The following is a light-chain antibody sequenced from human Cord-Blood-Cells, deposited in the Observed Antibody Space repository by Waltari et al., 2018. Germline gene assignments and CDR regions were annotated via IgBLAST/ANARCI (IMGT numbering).Light chain of an antibody. CDR1: SSDVGSYHL. J-gene: IGLJ3*02. V-gene: IGLV2-23*01. Sequence: QSALTQPASVSGSPGQSIPIPCPRTSSDVGSYHLVPWYQQHPGKAPKLMIYEGSKRPSGVSNRFSGSKSGNTASLTISGLQAEDEADYYCCSYAGSSTLVFGGGTKLTVL. CDR3: CSYAGSSTLV. CDR2: EGS.